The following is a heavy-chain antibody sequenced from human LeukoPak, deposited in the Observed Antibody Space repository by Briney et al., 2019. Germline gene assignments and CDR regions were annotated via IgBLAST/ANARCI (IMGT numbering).Heavy chain of an antibody. Sequence: ASVKVSCKASGYTFTNYDISWVRQAPGQGLEWMGWISTYNGNTNYAQNLQGRVTMTTDTSTSTAYMELRSLRSDDTAAYYCARAMVRGVTLLAYWGQGTLVTVSS. CDR2: ISTYNGNT. CDR1: GYTFTNYD. CDR3: ARAMVRGVTLLAY. D-gene: IGHD3-10*01. J-gene: IGHJ4*02. V-gene: IGHV1-18*01.